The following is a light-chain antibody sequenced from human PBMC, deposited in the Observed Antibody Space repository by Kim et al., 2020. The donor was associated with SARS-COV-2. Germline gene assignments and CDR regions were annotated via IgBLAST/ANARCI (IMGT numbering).Light chain of an antibody. J-gene: IGLJ1*01. CDR1: SSNIGAGYD. CDR3: QSYDCSLSALYV. CDR2: GNS. Sequence: QSVLTQPPSVSGAPGQRVTISCTGSSSNIGAGYDVHWYQQLPGTAPKLLIYGNSNRPSGVPDRFSGSKSGTSASLAITGLQAEDEADYYCQSYDCSLSALYVFGTGTKVTVL. V-gene: IGLV1-40*01.